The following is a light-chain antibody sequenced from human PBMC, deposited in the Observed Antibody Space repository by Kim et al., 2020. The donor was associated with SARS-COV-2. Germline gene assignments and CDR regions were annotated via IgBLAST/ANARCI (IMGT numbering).Light chain of an antibody. CDR2: EDN. Sequence: GKTVTISRNRSSGSIASNYVQWYQQRPGSAPTTVIYEDNQRPSGVPDRFSGSIDSSSNSASLTISGLKTEDEADYYCQSYDSSNWVFGGGTQLTVL. J-gene: IGLJ3*02. CDR3: QSYDSSNWV. CDR1: SGSIASNY. V-gene: IGLV6-57*03.